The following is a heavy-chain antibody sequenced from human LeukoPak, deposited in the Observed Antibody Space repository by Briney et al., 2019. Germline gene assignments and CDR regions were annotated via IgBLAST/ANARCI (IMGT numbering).Heavy chain of an antibody. D-gene: IGHD5-12*01. CDR3: ARDDGYSGYGETFDY. Sequence: GASVKVSCKASGYIFTSYGISWVRQAPGQGLEWMGWISAYNGNTNYAQKIQGRVTMTTDTSTSTAYMELRSLRSDDTAVYYCARDDGYSGYGETFDYWGQGTLVTVSP. J-gene: IGHJ4*02. CDR2: ISAYNGNT. CDR1: GYIFTSYG. V-gene: IGHV1-18*01.